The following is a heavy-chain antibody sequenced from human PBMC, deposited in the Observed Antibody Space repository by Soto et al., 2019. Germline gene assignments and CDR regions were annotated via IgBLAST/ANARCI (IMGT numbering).Heavy chain of an antibody. V-gene: IGHV3-30-3*01. J-gene: IGHJ4*02. Sequence: GGSLRLSCAASGFTFSCYAMHWVRQAPGKGLEWVAVISYDGSNKYYADSVKGRFTISRDNSKNTLYLQLNSLRAEDTAVYYCARDKRDLRFLEWSYYFDYWGQGTLVTVSS. D-gene: IGHD3-3*01. CDR2: ISYDGSNK. CDR3: ARDKRDLRFLEWSYYFDY. CDR1: GFTFSCYA.